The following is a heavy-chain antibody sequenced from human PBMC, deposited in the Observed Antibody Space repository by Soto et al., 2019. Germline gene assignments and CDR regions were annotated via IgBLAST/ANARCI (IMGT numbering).Heavy chain of an antibody. J-gene: IGHJ6*02. CDR2: ITHSGST. Sequence: PSETLSLTCVVYGGSFSGFHWSWIRQPPGKGLEWIAEITHSGSTNYNPSLQSRATISLGTSKNHFSLKLSSVTAADSAVYYCARFGGAAPGPYYYYYDMDVWGQGTTVTVA. V-gene: IGHV4-34*01. D-gene: IGHD6-13*01. CDR3: ARFGGAAPGPYYYYYDMDV. CDR1: GGSFSGFH.